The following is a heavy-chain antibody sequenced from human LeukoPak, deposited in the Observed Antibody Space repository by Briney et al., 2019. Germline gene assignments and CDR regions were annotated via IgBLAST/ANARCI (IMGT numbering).Heavy chain of an antibody. J-gene: IGHJ3*02. CDR3: ARGVAVPTTVYGYDI. CDR1: GDSISNYY. Sequence: SETLSLTCIVSGDSISNYYWSWIRQPPGKGLEWIGHVLYSGSTNYNPSVKGRVTISLDTSRTQFSLKLTSVTGADTAKYYCARGVAVPTTVYGYDIWGQGTMVTVSS. D-gene: IGHD2-2*01. CDR2: VLYSGST. V-gene: IGHV4-59*01.